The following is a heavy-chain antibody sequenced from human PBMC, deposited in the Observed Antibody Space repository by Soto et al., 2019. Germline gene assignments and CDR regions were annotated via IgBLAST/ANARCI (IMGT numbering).Heavy chain of an antibody. Sequence: QVQLVESGGGVVQPGRSLRLSCAASGFTFSSYGMHWVRQAPGKGLEWVAVISYDGGNKYYADSVKGRFTISRDNSKNTLYLQMNSLRAEDTAVYYCAKKPYGSGSYSVDYWGQGTLVTVSS. CDR1: GFTFSSYG. CDR3: AKKPYGSGSYSVDY. CDR2: ISYDGGNK. V-gene: IGHV3-30*18. D-gene: IGHD3-10*01. J-gene: IGHJ4*02.